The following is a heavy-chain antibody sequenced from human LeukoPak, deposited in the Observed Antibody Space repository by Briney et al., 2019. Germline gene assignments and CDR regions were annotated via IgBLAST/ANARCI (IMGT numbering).Heavy chain of an antibody. V-gene: IGHV3-53*01. CDR3: ARDRMGAASYYYYYMDV. J-gene: IGHJ6*03. D-gene: IGHD1-26*01. Sequence: PGGSLRLSCAASGFTVSSNYMSWVRQAPGKGLEWVSVIYSGGSTYYADSVKGRFTTSRDNSKNTLYLQMNSLRAEDTAVYYCARDRMGAASYYYYYMDVWGKGTTVTVSS. CDR1: GFTVSSNY. CDR2: IYSGGST.